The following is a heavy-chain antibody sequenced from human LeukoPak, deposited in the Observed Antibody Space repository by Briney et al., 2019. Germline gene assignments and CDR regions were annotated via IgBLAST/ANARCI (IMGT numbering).Heavy chain of an antibody. Sequence: SETLSLTCRVSGGSMSSYFWTWIRQPPGKGLEWIGYVYDSGSTNYNPSLKSRGIISVDTPKNQFSLKLRSVTTADTAVYYCARSKWGYAFDIWGQGTMVTVSS. CDR3: ARSKWGYAFDI. CDR1: GGSMSSYF. D-gene: IGHD7-27*01. CDR2: VYDSGST. V-gene: IGHV4-59*01. J-gene: IGHJ3*02.